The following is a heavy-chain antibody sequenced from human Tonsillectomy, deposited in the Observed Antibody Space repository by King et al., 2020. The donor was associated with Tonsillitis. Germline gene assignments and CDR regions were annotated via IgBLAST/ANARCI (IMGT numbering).Heavy chain of an antibody. V-gene: IGHV1-3*01. Sequence: QLVQSGAEVKKPGASVKLSCKTSGYTFTNYAMHWVRQAPGQSLEWMGRSNGGDGHTKYSQKFQGRLTITRDTSATTAYMDLSSLRSEDTAVYYCARDFSSAWYGIYYYYMDVWGKGTTVTVSS. CDR2: SNGGDGHT. CDR3: ARDFSSAWYGIYYYYMDV. J-gene: IGHJ6*03. D-gene: IGHD6-19*01. CDR1: GYTFTNYA.